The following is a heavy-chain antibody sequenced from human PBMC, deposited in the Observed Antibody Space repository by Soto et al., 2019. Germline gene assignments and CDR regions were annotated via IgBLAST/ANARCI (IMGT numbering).Heavy chain of an antibody. J-gene: IGHJ4*02. CDR1: GFTFRSYD. CDR3: GRIGYSYGFDY. Sequence: GGSLRLSCAASGFTFRSYDMHWVRQATGKGLEWVSAIGSAGDTSYPDSVKGRFTISRENAKNSLYLQMNSLRAEDTAVYYCGRIGYSYGFDYWGQGTLVTVSS. D-gene: IGHD5-18*01. CDR2: IGSAGDT. V-gene: IGHV3-13*01.